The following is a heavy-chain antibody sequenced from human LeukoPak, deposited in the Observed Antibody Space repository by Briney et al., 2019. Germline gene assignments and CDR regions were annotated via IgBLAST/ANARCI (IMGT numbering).Heavy chain of an antibody. CDR1: GGSLSGYY. CDR2: INHSGST. D-gene: IGHD6-13*01. CDR3: ASPLPYSSSSRGWFDP. V-gene: IGHV4-34*01. Sequence: SETLSLTCAVYGGSLSGYYWSWIHQPPGKGLEWIGEINHSGSTNYNPSLKSRVTISVDTSKNQFSLKLSSVTAADTAVYYCASPLPYSSSSRGWFDPWGQGTLVTVSS. J-gene: IGHJ5*02.